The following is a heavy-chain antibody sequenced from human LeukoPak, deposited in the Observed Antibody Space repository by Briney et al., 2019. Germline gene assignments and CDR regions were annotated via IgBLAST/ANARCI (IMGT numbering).Heavy chain of an antibody. CDR2: ISSRSSSI. CDR3: ARAPPHCTSTNCYADY. CDR1: GFTFSNYY. J-gene: IGHJ4*02. D-gene: IGHD2-2*01. Sequence: GGSLRLSCAASGFTFSNYYMNWVRQAPGKGLEWVSSISSRSSSIYYADSVRGRFTISGDNAKNSLYLQMNSLRAEDTAVYYCARAPPHCTSTNCYADYWGQGTLVTVSS. V-gene: IGHV3-21*01.